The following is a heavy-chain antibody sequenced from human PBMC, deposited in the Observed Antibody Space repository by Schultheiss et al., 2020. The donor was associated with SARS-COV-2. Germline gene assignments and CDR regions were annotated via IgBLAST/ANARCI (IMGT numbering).Heavy chain of an antibody. Sequence: GESLKISCAASGFTFSSYAMHWVRQAPGKGLEWVAVISYDGSNKYYADSVKGRFTISRDNSKNTLYLQMNSLRAEDTAVYYCARDVGQWLAQDDAFDIWGQGTMVTGSS. J-gene: IGHJ3*02. CDR3: ARDVGQWLAQDDAFDI. CDR2: ISYDGSNK. CDR1: GFTFSSYA. D-gene: IGHD6-19*01. V-gene: IGHV3-30*04.